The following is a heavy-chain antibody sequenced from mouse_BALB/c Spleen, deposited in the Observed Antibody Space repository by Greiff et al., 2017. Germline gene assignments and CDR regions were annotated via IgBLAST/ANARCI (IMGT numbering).Heavy chain of an antibody. D-gene: IGHD1-1*01. CDR3: ARAGDYYGSHFDY. J-gene: IGHJ2*01. Sequence: QVHVKQPGAELVRPGASVKLSCKASGYSFTSYWMNWVKQRPGQGLEWIGMIHPSDSETRLNQKFKDKATLTVDKSSSTAYMQLSSLTSEDSAVYYCARAGDYYGSHFDYWGQGTTLTVSS. CDR2: IHPSDSET. V-gene: IGHV1-61*01. CDR1: GYSFTSYW.